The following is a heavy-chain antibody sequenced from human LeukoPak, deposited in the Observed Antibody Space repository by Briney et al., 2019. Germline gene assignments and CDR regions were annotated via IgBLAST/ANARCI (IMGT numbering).Heavy chain of an antibody. J-gene: IGHJ3*02. V-gene: IGHV5-51*01. D-gene: IGHD6-19*01. CDR2: IYPGDPDT. Sequence: LGESLKISCKGSGYSFTNYWIGWVRQMSGKGLEWMGIIYPGDPDTRYSPSFQGQVTISADKSIITAYLQWSSLKASDTAMYYCARTGYSSGWYGGFDIWGQGTLVTVSS. CDR3: ARTGYSSGWYGGFDI. CDR1: GYSFTNYW.